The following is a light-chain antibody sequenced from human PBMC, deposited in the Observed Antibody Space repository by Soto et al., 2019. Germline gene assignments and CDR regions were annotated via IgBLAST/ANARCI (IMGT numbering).Light chain of an antibody. CDR3: QQYNSHLLT. V-gene: IGKV1-5*01. CDR1: QTISTW. CDR2: DAS. Sequence: DIQMTQSPSTLSASVGDRVTITCRASQTISTWLAWYQQEPGKAPKLLIYDASSLESGVPSRFSGSGSGTEFTLTISSLQPDDFAAYYCQQYNSHLLTFGGGTKVEIK. J-gene: IGKJ4*01.